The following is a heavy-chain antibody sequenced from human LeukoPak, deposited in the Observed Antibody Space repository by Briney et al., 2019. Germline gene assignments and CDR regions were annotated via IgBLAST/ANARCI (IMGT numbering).Heavy chain of an antibody. J-gene: IGHJ4*02. CDR3: ARESDHSNYPGTFDH. D-gene: IGHD4-11*01. CDR2: IKHDGSEK. CDR1: GFTFSRYW. V-gene: IGHV3-7*01. Sequence: GGSLRLSCAASGFTFSRYWMSWVRQAPGKRLEWVANIKHDGSEKYYVDSVKGRFTISRDSAKNSLSLQMNSLRVEDTALYYCARESDHSNYPGTFDHWGPGTLVAVSS.